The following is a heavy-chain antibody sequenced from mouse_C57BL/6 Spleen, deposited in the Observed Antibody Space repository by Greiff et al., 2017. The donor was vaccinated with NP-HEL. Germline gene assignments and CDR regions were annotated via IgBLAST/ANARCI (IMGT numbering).Heavy chain of an antibody. CDR3: TVYGREYYFDY. J-gene: IGHJ2*01. V-gene: IGHV1-15*01. CDR1: GYTFTDYE. Sequence: QVHVKQSGAELVRPGASVTLSCKASGYTFTDYEMHWVKQTPVHGLEWIGAIDPETGGTAYNQKFKGKAILTADKSSSTAYMELRSLTSEDSAVYYCTVYGREYYFDYWGQGTTLTVSS. D-gene: IGHD1-1*01. CDR2: IDPETGGT.